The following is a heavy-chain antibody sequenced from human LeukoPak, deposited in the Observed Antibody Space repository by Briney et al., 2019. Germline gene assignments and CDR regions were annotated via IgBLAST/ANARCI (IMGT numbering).Heavy chain of an antibody. V-gene: IGHV4-34*01. D-gene: IGHD2-15*01. CDR3: ARLVMVRYCSGGSCSSFDY. J-gene: IGHJ4*02. CDR1: GGSFSGYY. CDR2: INHSGNT. Sequence: SETLSLTCAVYGGSFSGYYWSWIRQPPGKGLEWIGEINHSGNTKYNPSLESRVTILVDTSKNQFSLELRSVTAADTAVYYCARLVMVRYCSGGSCSSFDYWGQGTLVTVSS.